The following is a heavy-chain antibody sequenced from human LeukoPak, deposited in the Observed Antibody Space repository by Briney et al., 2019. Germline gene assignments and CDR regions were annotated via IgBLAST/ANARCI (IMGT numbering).Heavy chain of an antibody. CDR1: GFAFSSYG. CDR2: ISYDGSNK. CDR3: AQDGVWY. V-gene: IGHV3-30*18. Sequence: GGSLRLSCAASGFAFSSYGMHWVRQAPGKGLEWVAVISYDGSNKYYADSVKGRFTISRDNSKNTLYLQMNSLRAEDTAVYYCAQDGVWYWGQGTLVTVSS. J-gene: IGHJ4*02. D-gene: IGHD3-3*01.